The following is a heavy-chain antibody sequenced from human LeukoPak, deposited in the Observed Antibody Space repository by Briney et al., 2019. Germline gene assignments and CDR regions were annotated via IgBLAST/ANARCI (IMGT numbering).Heavy chain of an antibody. V-gene: IGHV4-59*01. Sequence: SETLSLTCTVSGGSISSYYWSWIRQPPGKGLEWIGYIYYSRSTNYNPSLKSRVTISVDTSKNQFSLKLSSVTAADTAVYYCARVAAGTLYYYYYMDVWGKGTTVTVSS. J-gene: IGHJ6*03. D-gene: IGHD6-13*01. CDR2: IYYSRST. CDR3: ARVAAGTLYYYYYMDV. CDR1: GGSISSYY.